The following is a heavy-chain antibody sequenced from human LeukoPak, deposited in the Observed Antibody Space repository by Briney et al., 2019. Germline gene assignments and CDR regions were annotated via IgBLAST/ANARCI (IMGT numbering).Heavy chain of an antibody. CDR2: IYYSGHT. CDR3: ARLSGYSSGWYDY. J-gene: IGHJ4*02. Sequence: SETLSLTCTVSGDSITSSTYYWGWIRQPPGKGLEWIGTIYYSGHTYYNPSLKSRVTISVDTSKNQFPLKLTSVTATDTAVYFCARLSGYSSGWYDYWGQGTLVTVSS. CDR1: GDSITSSTYY. D-gene: IGHD6-19*01. V-gene: IGHV4-39*01.